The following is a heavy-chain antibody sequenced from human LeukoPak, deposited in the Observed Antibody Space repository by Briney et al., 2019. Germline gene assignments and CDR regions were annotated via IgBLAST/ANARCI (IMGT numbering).Heavy chain of an antibody. D-gene: IGHD5-24*01. V-gene: IGHV5-51*01. J-gene: IGHJ4*02. CDR3: ARASRDGYNQNFDY. CDR1: GYSFTSYW. CDR2: ISPGDTEI. Sequence: MSGESLKISCKGSGYSFTSYWITWVRQMPGKGLEWMGIISPGDTEIRYSPSFQGQVTISADKSISTAYLQWSSLKASDTAMYYCARASRDGYNQNFDYWGQGTLVTVSS.